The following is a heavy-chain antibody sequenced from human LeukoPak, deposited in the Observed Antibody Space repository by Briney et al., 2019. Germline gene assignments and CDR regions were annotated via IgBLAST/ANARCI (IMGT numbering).Heavy chain of an antibody. CDR2: IYYSGST. Sequence: MSSETLSLTCTVSGGSISSYYWSWIRQPPGKGLEWIGYIYYSGSTNYNPSLKSRVTISVDTSKNQFSLKLSSVTAADTAVYYCARQARASIFGVVIRNWFDPWGQGTLVTVSS. J-gene: IGHJ5*02. V-gene: IGHV4-59*08. D-gene: IGHD3-3*01. CDR1: GGSISSYY. CDR3: ARQARASIFGVVIRNWFDP.